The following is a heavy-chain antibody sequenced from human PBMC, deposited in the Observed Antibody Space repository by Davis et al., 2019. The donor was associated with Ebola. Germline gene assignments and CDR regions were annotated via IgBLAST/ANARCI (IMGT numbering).Heavy chain of an antibody. D-gene: IGHD6-6*01. V-gene: IGHV3-15*01. J-gene: IGHJ4*02. CDR1: ALNLGDAW. Sequence: PGGSLRLSCTASALNLGDAWMGWVRQAPGKGLEWVGRIKSRGAGGTTDHAPPVSDRFIISRDESRNTVYLQMTSLIIEDTAVYFCTTDRGIAVRPLFDCWGQGTLVTVSS. CDR3: TTDRGIAVRPLFDC. CDR2: IKSRGAGGTT.